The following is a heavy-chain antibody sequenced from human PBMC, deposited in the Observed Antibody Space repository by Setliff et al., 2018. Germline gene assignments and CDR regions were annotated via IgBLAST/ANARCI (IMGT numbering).Heavy chain of an antibody. CDR1: GYSFSDFY. V-gene: IGHV1-69-2*01. D-gene: IGHD3-10*01. J-gene: IGHJ3*01. CDR2: IDPRDDFT. Sequence: GASVKVSCKASGYSFSDFYMHWVRQVPGEGLEALGRIDPRDDFTVYAEKLQGRVALTTDTSTTTVYMELRSLTSDDTAVYYCVRDRYPGSASEHNSGGHWGQGTMVTVSS. CDR3: VRDRYPGSASEHNSGGH.